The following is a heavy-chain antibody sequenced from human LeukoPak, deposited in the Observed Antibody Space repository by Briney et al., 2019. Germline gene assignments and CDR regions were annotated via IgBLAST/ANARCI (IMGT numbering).Heavy chain of an antibody. D-gene: IGHD5-24*01. J-gene: IGHJ5*02. V-gene: IGHV1-46*01. CDR3: ARGVTPEMATITVGWFDP. Sequence: GASAKVSCKASGYTFTSHYMHWVRQAPGQGLEWMGIINPSGGSTSYAQKFQGRVTMTRDMSTSTVYMELSSLRSEDTAVYYCARGVTPEMATITVGWFDPWGQGTLVTVSS. CDR2: INPSGGST. CDR1: GYTFTSHY.